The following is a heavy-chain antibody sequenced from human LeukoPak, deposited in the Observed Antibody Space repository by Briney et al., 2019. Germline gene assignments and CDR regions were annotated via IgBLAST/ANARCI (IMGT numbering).Heavy chain of an antibody. Sequence: GGSLRLSCAASGLPFSSYAMHWVRQAPGKGLEWVALISYDGSNEHYADSVKGRFTISRDNSKNTLYLQMNSLRAEDTAVYYCARDNWGFDYWGQGTLVTVSS. V-gene: IGHV3-30*03. CDR1: GLPFSSYA. J-gene: IGHJ4*02. D-gene: IGHD7-27*01. CDR2: ISYDGSNE. CDR3: ARDNWGFDY.